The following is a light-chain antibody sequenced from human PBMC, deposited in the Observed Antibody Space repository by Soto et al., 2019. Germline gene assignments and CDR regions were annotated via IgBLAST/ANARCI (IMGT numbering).Light chain of an antibody. V-gene: IGKV1-9*01. Sequence: DIQITQSPSTLPASVGDRVTITCRASQGISSNLAWYQQKPGRAPKLLIFGASTLQSGVPSRFSGSGSGTDFTLTISSLQPEDFATYFCQKLNAYPPWTFGQGTKVDIK. CDR2: GAS. CDR1: QGISSN. J-gene: IGKJ1*01. CDR3: QKLNAYPPWT.